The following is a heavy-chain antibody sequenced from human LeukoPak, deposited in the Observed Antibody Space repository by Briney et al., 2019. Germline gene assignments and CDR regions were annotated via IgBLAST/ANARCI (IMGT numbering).Heavy chain of an antibody. CDR2: ISGSGGST. D-gene: IGHD6-19*01. Sequence: PGGSLRLSCAASGFTFSSYAMSWVRQAPGKGLEWVSAISGSGGSTYYADSVKGRFTISRDNSKNTLYLQMNSLRAEDTAVYYCAKDPRIAVAGYYYYYYMDVWGKGTTVTVSS. V-gene: IGHV3-23*01. J-gene: IGHJ6*03. CDR1: GFTFSSYA. CDR3: AKDPRIAVAGYYYYYYMDV.